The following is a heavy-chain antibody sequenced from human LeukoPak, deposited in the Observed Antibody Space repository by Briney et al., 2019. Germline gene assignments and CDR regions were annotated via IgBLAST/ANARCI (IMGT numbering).Heavy chain of an antibody. J-gene: IGHJ3*02. V-gene: IGHV4-59*01. CDR3: ARFAVGAPLDDAFDI. CDR2: IYYSGST. Sequence: PSETLSLTCTVSGGSISSYYWSWIRQPPGKGLEWIGYIYYSGSTNYNPSLRSRVTISVDTSKNQFSLKLSSVTAADTAVYYCARFAVGAPLDDAFDIWGQGTMVTVSS. CDR1: GGSISSYY. D-gene: IGHD1-26*01.